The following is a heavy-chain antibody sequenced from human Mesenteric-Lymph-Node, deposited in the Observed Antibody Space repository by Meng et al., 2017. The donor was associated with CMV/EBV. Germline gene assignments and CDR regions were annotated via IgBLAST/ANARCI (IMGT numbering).Heavy chain of an antibody. D-gene: IGHD2-2*01. V-gene: IGHV3-30*02. Sequence: GESLKISCAASGFTFSSYGMNWVRQAPGKGLEWVAFIRYDGGNKYYADSVKGRFIISRDNSKNTLYLQMNSLRAEDTAVYYCAKVVPGYCSTTSCSPDHWGQGTLVTVSS. CDR1: GFTFSSYG. J-gene: IGHJ4*02. CDR2: IRYDGGNK. CDR3: AKVVPGYCSTTSCSPDH.